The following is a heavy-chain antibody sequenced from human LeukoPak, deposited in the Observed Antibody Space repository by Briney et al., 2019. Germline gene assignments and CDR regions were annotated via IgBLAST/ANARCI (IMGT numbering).Heavy chain of an antibody. Sequence: PGGSLRLSCAASGFTFSSYNMNLVRQAPGKGLEWVSYISSNTRVIHYADSVKGRFTISRDNGKNSLYLQMNSLRAEDTAVYYCAKNFLEDTKWGQGTLVTVSS. J-gene: IGHJ4*02. D-gene: IGHD2-15*01. CDR2: ISSNTRVI. CDR1: GFTFSSYN. V-gene: IGHV3-48*01. CDR3: AKNFLEDTK.